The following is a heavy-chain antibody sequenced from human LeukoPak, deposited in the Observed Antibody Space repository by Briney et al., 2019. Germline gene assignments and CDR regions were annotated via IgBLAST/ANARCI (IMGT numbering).Heavy chain of an antibody. Sequence: TSETLSLTCTVSGGSISSGSYYWSWIRQPAGKGLEWIGRIYTSGSTNYNPSLKSRVTISVDTSKNQFSLKLSSVTAADTAVYYCAREAVVVVAAMYYYYYYMDVWGKGTTVTISS. J-gene: IGHJ6*03. CDR3: AREAVVVVAAMYYYYYYMDV. D-gene: IGHD2-15*01. CDR2: IYTSGST. CDR1: GGSISSGSYY. V-gene: IGHV4-61*02.